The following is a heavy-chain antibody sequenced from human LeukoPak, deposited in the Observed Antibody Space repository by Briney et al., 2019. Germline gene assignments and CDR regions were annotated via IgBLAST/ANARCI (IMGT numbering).Heavy chain of an antibody. D-gene: IGHD5-18*01. CDR2: IYYNGRT. J-gene: IGHJ4*02. CDR1: GGSISSYY. V-gene: IGHV4-59*01. Sequence: SETLSLTCTVPGGSISSYYWSWIRQTPGKGLMWIGDIYYNGRTTYNPSLKSRITITVDTTKNQFSLKLSSVTAADTAVYYCARVAGYGVQLWFFDYWGQGTLVTVSS. CDR3: ARVAGYGVQLWFFDY.